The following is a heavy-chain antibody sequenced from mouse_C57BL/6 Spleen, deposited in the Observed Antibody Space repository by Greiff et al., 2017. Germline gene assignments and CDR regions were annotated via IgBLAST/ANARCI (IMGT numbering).Heavy chain of an antibody. J-gene: IGHJ3*01. CDR2: IWSGGST. CDR1: GFSLTSYG. V-gene: IGHV2-2*01. CDR3: ACHHGFAY. Sequence: VMLVESGPGLVQPSQSLSITCTASGFSLTSYGVHWVRQSPGKGLEWMGVIWSGGSTDYYAAFISRLCISKAKSKSQVFFKMNSLQADVTARYCCACHHGFAYWGQGTLVTVSA.